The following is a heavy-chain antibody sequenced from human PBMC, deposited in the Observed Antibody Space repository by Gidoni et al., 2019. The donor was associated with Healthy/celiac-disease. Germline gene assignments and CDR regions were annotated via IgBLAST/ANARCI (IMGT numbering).Heavy chain of an antibody. CDR2: ISSSGSTI. CDR1: GFTFSSYE. Sequence: EVQLVESGGGLVQPGGSLRLSCAASGFTFSSYEMNWVRQAPGKGLEWVSYISSSGSTIYYADSVKGRFTISRDNAKNSLYLQMKRLRAEATAVYYCARVAQGYAFDIWGQGTMVTVSS. V-gene: IGHV3-48*03. J-gene: IGHJ3*02. CDR3: ARVAQGYAFDI.